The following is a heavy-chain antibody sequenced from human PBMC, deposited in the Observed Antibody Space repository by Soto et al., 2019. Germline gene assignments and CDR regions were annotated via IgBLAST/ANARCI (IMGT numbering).Heavy chain of an antibody. CDR1: GFTFSSYA. V-gene: IGHV3-30-3*01. CDR3: ARDIVPAAPIYGMDV. Sequence: QVQLVESGGGVVQPGRSLRLSCAASGFTFSSYAMHWVRQAPGKGLEWVAVISYDGSNKYYADSVKGRFTISRDNSKNTLYLQMNSQRAEDAAVYYCARDIVPAAPIYGMDVWGQGTTVTVSS. CDR2: ISYDGSNK. D-gene: IGHD2-2*01. J-gene: IGHJ6*02.